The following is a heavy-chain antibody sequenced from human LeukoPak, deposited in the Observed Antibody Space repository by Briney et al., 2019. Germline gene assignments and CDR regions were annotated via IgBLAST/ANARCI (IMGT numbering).Heavy chain of an antibody. CDR2: ISYDGSNK. CDR3: AKAPVGATTLFDY. V-gene: IGHV3-30*18. CDR1: GFTFSSYG. J-gene: IGHJ4*02. Sequence: GRSLRLSCAASGFTFSSYGVHWVRQAPGKGLEWVAVISYDGSNKYYADSVKGRFTISRDNSKNTLYLQMNSLRAEDTAVYYCAKAPVGATTLFDYWGQGALVTVSS. D-gene: IGHD1-26*01.